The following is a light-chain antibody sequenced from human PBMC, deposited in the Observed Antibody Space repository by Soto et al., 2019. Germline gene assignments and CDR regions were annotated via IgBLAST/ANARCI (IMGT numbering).Light chain of an antibody. CDR3: SSYTSSSTLVV. V-gene: IGLV2-14*01. Sequence: QSALTQPASVSGSPGQSITISCTGTSSDVGGYNYVSWYQQHPGKAPKLIIYDVSNRPSGVSNRFSGSKYGNTASLTISGLQAEDEADSYCSSYTSSSTLVVFGGGTKLTVL. J-gene: IGLJ2*01. CDR2: DVS. CDR1: SSDVGGYNY.